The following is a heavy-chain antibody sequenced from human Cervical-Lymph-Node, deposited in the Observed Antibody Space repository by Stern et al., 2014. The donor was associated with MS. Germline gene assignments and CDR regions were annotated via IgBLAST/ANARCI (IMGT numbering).Heavy chain of an antibody. D-gene: IGHD2/OR15-2a*01. V-gene: IGHV3-48*02. J-gene: IGHJ4*02. CDR3: FLHDDHDY. Sequence: VQLVESGGGLVQPGGSLRLSCAASGFTFSNYNMNWVRQAPGKGLEWVSYIGSGSTNIYYADSVKGRFTISRDNAKNSLYLQMNSLRDEDAAVYYCFLHDDHDYWGQGTLVTVSS. CDR1: GFTFSNYN. CDR2: IGSGSTNI.